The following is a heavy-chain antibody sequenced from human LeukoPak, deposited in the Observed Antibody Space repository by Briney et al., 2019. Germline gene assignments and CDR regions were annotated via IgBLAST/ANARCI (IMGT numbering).Heavy chain of an antibody. D-gene: IGHD4-17*01. V-gene: IGHV3-48*02. J-gene: IGHJ3*02. CDR1: GFTFSNYA. CDR3: ARDPYGDYVAFDI. CDR2: ISSSSSTI. Sequence: GGSLRLSCAASGFTFSNYAMSWVRQAPGKGLEWVSYISSSSSTIYYADSVKGRFTISRDNAKNSLYLQMNSLRDEDTAVYYCARDPYGDYVAFDIWGQGTMVTVSS.